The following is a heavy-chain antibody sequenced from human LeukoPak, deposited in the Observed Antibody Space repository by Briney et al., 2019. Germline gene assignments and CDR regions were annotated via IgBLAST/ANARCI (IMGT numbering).Heavy chain of an antibody. CDR2: INTNTGNP. CDR3: ARMVTVAGPDWFDP. J-gene: IGHJ5*02. V-gene: IGHV7-4-1*02. D-gene: IGHD6-19*01. CDR1: GYTFTNYA. Sequence: ASVKVSCKASGYTFTNYAMNWVRQAPGQGLEWMGWINTNTGNPTYAQGFTGRFVFSLDTSVSTAYLQISSLKAADTAVYYCARMVTVAGPDWFDPWGQGTLVTLSS.